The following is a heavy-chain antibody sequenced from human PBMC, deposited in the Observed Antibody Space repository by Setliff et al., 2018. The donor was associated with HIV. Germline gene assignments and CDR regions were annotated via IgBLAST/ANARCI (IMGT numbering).Heavy chain of an antibody. CDR3: ARELRFSVSSTGTE. CDR1: GESLSSSSYY. D-gene: IGHD2-21*01. Sequence: SETLSLTCSVSGESLSSSSYYWGWVRQPPGKGLEWIGSISYSGNTYYNPSLKNRVTISVDTSKNQFSLKLRSVTAADTALYYCARELRFSVSSTGTEWGQGTLVTVSS. J-gene: IGHJ4*02. V-gene: IGHV4-39*07. CDR2: ISYSGNT.